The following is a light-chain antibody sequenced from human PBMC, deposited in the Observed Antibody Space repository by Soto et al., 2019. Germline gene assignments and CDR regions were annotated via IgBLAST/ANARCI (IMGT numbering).Light chain of an antibody. Sequence: IVMTQSPATLSVSPGEKATLSCRASQTVYNNLAWYQQKPGQAPRLLVYFASTRATGIPARFSGSGSGTEFSLTISSLQSEDFALSYCQQYTAWPLTFGGGTKVETK. CDR1: QTVYNN. CDR2: FAS. CDR3: QQYTAWPLT. J-gene: IGKJ4*01. V-gene: IGKV3-15*01.